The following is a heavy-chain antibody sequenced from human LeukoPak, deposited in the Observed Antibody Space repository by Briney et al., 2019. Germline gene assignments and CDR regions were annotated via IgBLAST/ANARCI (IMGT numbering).Heavy chain of an antibody. J-gene: IGHJ4*02. CDR1: GGSVSGYY. CDR2: ISHTGRT. D-gene: IGHD3-3*01. CDR3: ARVPLRFLEPFDY. V-gene: IGHV4-34*01. Sequence: SETLSLTCAVYGGSVSGYYWSWIRQPPEKGLEWIGEISHTGRTHYTPSLQSRVTMSVDTSKNQFALNLNSVTAADTAVYYCARVPLRFLEPFDYWGQGILVTVSS.